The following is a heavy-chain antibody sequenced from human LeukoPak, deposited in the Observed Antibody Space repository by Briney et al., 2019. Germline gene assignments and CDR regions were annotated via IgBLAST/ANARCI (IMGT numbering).Heavy chain of an antibody. D-gene: IGHD3-3*01. Sequence: GGSLRLSCAASGFTFSSYAMSWVSQAPGKGLEWVSAISGSGGSTYYADSVNGRFTISRDNSKNTLYLQMNSLRAEDTAVYYCAKEREYSHYDFWSGYLYYFDYWGQGTLVTVSS. J-gene: IGHJ4*02. CDR1: GFTFSSYA. CDR3: AKEREYSHYDFWSGYLYYFDY. CDR2: ISGSGGST. V-gene: IGHV3-23*01.